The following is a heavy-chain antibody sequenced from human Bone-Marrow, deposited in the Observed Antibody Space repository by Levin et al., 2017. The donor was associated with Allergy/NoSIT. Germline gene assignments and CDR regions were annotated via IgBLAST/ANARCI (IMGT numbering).Heavy chain of an antibody. V-gene: IGHV3-7*01. D-gene: IGHD3-16*01. CDR1: GFTFSHYW. CDR2: IKYDGSEK. Sequence: GGSLRLSCAASGFTFSHYWMSWVRQAPGKRLEWVANIKYDGSEKYYVDSVKGRFTISRDNAKNSVYLQMISLWVEDTAIFYCASSTVSYALDVWGQGTTVTVSS. J-gene: IGHJ6*02. CDR3: ASSTVSYALDV.